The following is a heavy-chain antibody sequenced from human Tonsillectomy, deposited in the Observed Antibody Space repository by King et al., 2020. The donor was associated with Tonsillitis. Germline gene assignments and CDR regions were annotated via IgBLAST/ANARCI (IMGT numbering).Heavy chain of an antibody. D-gene: IGHD3-22*01. J-gene: IGHJ4*02. Sequence: VQLVESGGGLEQPGGSLRLSCAASGFTFSSYAMSWVRQAPGKGLEWVSSISSGGGSTYYADSVKGRFTISRDNSKNTLYLQMNSLRAEDTAVYYCSKEGNYYDSSGYFPDHWGQGTLVTVSS. CDR2: ISSGGGST. CDR3: SKEGNYYDSSGYFPDH. CDR1: GFTFSSYA. V-gene: IGHV3-23*04.